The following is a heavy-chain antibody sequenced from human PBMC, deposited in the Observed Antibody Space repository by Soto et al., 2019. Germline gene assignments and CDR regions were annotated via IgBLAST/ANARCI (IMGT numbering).Heavy chain of an antibody. V-gene: IGHV1-69*01. CDR3: ARVSDYDFWSGYYTILGCYYYGMDV. Sequence: QVQLVQSGAEVKKPGSSVKVSCKASGGTFSSYAISWVRQAPGQGLEWMGGIIPIFGTANYAQKFQGRVTITADEYTSTAYIELSSLRSVYTAVDYCARVSDYDFWSGYYTILGCYYYGMDVWGQGTTVTVS. D-gene: IGHD3-3*01. CDR2: IIPIFGTA. J-gene: IGHJ6*02. CDR1: GGTFSSYA.